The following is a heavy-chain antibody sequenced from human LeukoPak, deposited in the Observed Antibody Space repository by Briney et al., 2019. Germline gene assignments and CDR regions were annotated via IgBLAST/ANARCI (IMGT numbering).Heavy chain of an antibody. Sequence: ASVKVSCKASGYTFSGYYMRWVRQAPGQGLEWMGWINPNSGGTNYAQKFQGRVTMTRDTSISTAYMELRSLRSDDTAVYYCAREEGNWGDAFDIWGQGTMVTVSS. J-gene: IGHJ3*02. CDR1: GYTFSGYY. CDR3: AREEGNWGDAFDI. D-gene: IGHD7-27*01. V-gene: IGHV1-2*02. CDR2: INPNSGGT.